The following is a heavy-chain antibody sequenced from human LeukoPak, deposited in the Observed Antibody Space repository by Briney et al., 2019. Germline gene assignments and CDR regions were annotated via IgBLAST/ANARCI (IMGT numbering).Heavy chain of an antibody. J-gene: IGHJ4*02. V-gene: IGHV1-69*01. CDR3: ARECSSTSCFDY. CDR2: IIPIFGTA. D-gene: IGHD2-2*01. Sequence: GASVKVSCKASGGTFSSYAISWARQAPGQGLEWMGGIIPIFGTANYAQKFQGRVTITADESTSTAYMELSSLRSEDTAVYYCARECSSTSCFDYWGQGTLVTVSS. CDR1: GGTFSSYA.